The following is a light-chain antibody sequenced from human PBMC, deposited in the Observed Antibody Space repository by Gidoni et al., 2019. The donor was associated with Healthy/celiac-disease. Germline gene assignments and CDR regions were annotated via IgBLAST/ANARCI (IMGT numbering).Light chain of an antibody. V-gene: IGKV3-11*01. Sequence: EIVLTQSPATRSLSPGERATLSGRASQSVSSYLAWYQQKPGQAPRLLIYDASNRATGIPARFSGSGSGTDFTLTISSLEPEDFAVYYCQQRSNWPPVTFXGXTKVEIK. CDR1: QSVSSY. J-gene: IGKJ4*01. CDR3: QQRSNWPPVT. CDR2: DAS.